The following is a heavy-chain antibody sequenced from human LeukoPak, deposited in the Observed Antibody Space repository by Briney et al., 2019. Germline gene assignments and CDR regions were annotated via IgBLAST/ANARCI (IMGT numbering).Heavy chain of an antibody. D-gene: IGHD3-22*01. CDR3: ARCYYDSSGYWDFFDY. J-gene: IGHJ4*02. CDR2: ISYDGSIK. V-gene: IGHV3-30-3*01. Sequence: PGRSLRLSCAASGFTFSSYAMHWVRQAPGKGLEWVAVISYDGSIKYYADSVKGRFTISRDNSKNTLYLQMNSLRAEDTAVYYCARCYYDSSGYWDFFDYWGQGTLVTVSS. CDR1: GFTFSSYA.